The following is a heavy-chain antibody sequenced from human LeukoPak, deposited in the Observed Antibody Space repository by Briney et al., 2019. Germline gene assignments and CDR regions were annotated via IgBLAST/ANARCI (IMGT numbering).Heavy chain of an antibody. CDR2: ISAYNGNT. D-gene: IGHD5-18*01. J-gene: IGHJ3*02. CDR1: GYTFTSYG. V-gene: IGHV1-18*01. Sequence: ASVKVSCKASGYTFTSYGISWVRQAPGQGLEWMGWISAYNGNTNYAQKLQGRVTMTTDTSTSTAYMELSNLKSEDTAIYYCAKVGLGNTAIHIWGQGTMVTVSS. CDR3: AKVGLGNTAIHI.